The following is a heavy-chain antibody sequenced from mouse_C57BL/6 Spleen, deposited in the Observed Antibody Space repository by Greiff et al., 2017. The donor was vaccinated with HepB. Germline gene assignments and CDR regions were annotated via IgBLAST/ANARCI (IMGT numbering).Heavy chain of an antibody. CDR3: ARDSYYAMDY. CDR1: GFTFSDYG. CDR2: ISSGSSTI. J-gene: IGHJ4*01. Sequence: EVQLVESGGGLVKPGGSLKLSCAASGFTFSDYGMHWVRQAPEKGLEWVAYISSGSSTIYYADTVKGRFTISRDNAKNTLFLQMTSRRSEDTAMYYCARDSYYAMDYWGQGTSVTVSS. V-gene: IGHV5-17*01.